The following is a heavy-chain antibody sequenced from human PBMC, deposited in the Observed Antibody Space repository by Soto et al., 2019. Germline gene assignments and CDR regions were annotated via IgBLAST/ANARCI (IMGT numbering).Heavy chain of an antibody. V-gene: IGHV1-18*01. CDR2: ISAYNGNT. J-gene: IGHJ3*02. Sequence: ASVKVSCKASGYTFTSYGISWVRQAPGQGLEWMGWISAYNGNTNYAQKLQGRVTMTTDTSTSTAYMELRSLRSDDTAVYYCVRDPINMIVVDDAFDIWGQGTMVTVSS. D-gene: IGHD3-22*01. CDR3: VRDPINMIVVDDAFDI. CDR1: GYTFTSYG.